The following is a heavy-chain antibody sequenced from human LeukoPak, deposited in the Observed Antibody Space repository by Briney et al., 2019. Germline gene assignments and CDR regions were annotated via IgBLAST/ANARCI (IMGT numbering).Heavy chain of an antibody. V-gene: IGHV3-23*01. CDR1: GFXFSSYD. CDR2: ISYNGGST. CDR3: ARGGSSSPFDH. Sequence: PGGSLRLSCAASGFXFSSYDMYWVRQAPGKGLEWVSTISYNGGSTYYADSVKGRFTISRDNSKNTLYLRMNSLRAEDTAVYYCARGGSSSPFDHWGQGTLVTVSS. J-gene: IGHJ4*02. D-gene: IGHD6-6*01.